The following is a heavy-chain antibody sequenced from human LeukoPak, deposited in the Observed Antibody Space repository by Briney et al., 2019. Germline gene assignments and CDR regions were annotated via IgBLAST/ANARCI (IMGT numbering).Heavy chain of an antibody. CDR2: INHSGST. Sequence: PSETLSLTCAVYGGSFSGYYWSWIRQPPGKGLEWIGEINHSGSTNYNPSLKSRVTISVDTSKNQFSLKLSSVTVADTAVYYCARAEVAAGIAAAGHLHYFDYWGQGTLVTVSS. V-gene: IGHV4-34*01. CDR3: ARAEVAAGIAAAGHLHYFDY. J-gene: IGHJ4*02. D-gene: IGHD6-13*01. CDR1: GGSFSGYY.